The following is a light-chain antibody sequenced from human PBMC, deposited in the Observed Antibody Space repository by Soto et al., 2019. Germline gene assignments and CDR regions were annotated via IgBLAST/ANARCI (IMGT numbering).Light chain of an antibody. CDR3: QQYGSSPRT. CDR1: QSVTSNY. J-gene: IGKJ1*01. Sequence: EIVLTQSPGTLSLTPGERATLSCRASQSVTSNYLAWYQQKPGQAPRLLIYGASNRATGIPDRFSGSGSETEFILTISSLQSEDSATYYCQQYGSSPRTFGQGTKVDI. V-gene: IGKV3-20*01. CDR2: GAS.